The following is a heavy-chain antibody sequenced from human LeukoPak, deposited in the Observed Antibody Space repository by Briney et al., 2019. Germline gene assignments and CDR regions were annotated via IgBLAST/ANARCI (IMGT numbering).Heavy chain of an antibody. Sequence: SQTLSLTCTVSGGSISSGSYYWSWIRHPAGKGLEWIGRIYTSGSTNYNPSLKSRVTISGDTSKNQFSLKLRSVTATDTAVYYCARRVAAAAMYDYWGQGTLVTVSS. V-gene: IGHV4-61*02. CDR2: IYTSGST. CDR3: ARRVAAAAMYDY. CDR1: GGSISSGSYY. D-gene: IGHD6-13*01. J-gene: IGHJ4*02.